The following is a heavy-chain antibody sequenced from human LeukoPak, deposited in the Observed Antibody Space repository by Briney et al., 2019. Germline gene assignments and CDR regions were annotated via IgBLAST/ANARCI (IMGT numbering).Heavy chain of an antibody. Sequence: GGSLRLSCAASGFSFSTSGMHWVRQAPGKGLEWVAFIQYDESYKYYVDSVKGRFTISRDNSKNTLYLQMNSLRADDTAVYYCARASVDYWGQGTLVTVSS. CDR1: GFSFSTSG. CDR3: ARASVDY. J-gene: IGHJ4*02. V-gene: IGHV3-30*02. CDR2: IQYDESYK.